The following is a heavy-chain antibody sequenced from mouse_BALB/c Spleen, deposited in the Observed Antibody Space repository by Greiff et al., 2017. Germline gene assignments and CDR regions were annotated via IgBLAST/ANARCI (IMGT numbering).Heavy chain of an antibody. D-gene: IGHD1-1*01. CDR1: GYTFTSYW. V-gene: IGHV1S127*01. CDR3: TRSPDYYGSSSGFAY. CDR2: IDPSDSYT. J-gene: IGHJ3*01. Sequence: VQLQQSGAELAKPGASVKMSCKASGYTFTSYWMHWVKQRPGQGLEWIGVIDPSDSYTSYNQKFKGKATLTVDTSSSTAYMQLSSLTSEDSAVYYCTRSPDYYGSSSGFAYWGQGTLVTVSA.